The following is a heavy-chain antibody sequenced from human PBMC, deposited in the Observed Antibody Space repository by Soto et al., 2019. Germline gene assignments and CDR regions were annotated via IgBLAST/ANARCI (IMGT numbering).Heavy chain of an antibody. CDR1: GESISSSSYY. CDR3: ARQRTTVVTQAYFDH. J-gene: IGHJ4*02. D-gene: IGHD2-21*02. Sequence: TLSLTCIVSGESISSSSYYWGWIRQPPGKGLEWIGSIYYSGRTYYNPSFKSRVTISIDTSKNQFSLKLSSVTATDTAVYYCARQRTTVVTQAYFDHWGQGALVTVS. V-gene: IGHV4-39*01. CDR2: IYYSGRT.